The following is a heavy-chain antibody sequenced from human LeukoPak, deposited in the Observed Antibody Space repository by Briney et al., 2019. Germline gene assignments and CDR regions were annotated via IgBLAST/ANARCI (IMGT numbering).Heavy chain of an antibody. CDR1: GFTFSSYG. Sequence: AGGSLRLSCAASGFTFSSYGMHWLRQAPGKGLEWVAVISYDGSNKYYADSVKGRFTISRDNSKNTLYLQMNSLRAGDTAVYYCAKDGDCSGGSCYSSYFQHWGQGTLVTVSS. D-gene: IGHD2-15*01. J-gene: IGHJ1*01. V-gene: IGHV3-30*18. CDR3: AKDGDCSGGSCYSSYFQH. CDR2: ISYDGSNK.